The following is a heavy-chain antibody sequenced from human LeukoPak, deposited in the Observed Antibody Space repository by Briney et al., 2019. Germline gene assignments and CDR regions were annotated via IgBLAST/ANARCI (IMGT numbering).Heavy chain of an antibody. V-gene: IGHV4-4*02. CDR2: IYYSGST. D-gene: IGHD3-22*01. CDR3: ARRAYYYDSDKGGFDY. J-gene: IGHJ4*02. CDR1: GGSISSSNW. Sequence: SETLSLTCAVSGGSISSSNWWSWVRQPPGKGLEWIGYIYYSGSTNYNPSLKSRVTISVDTSKNQFSLKLSSVTAADTAVYYCARRAYYYDSDKGGFDYWGQGTLVTVSS.